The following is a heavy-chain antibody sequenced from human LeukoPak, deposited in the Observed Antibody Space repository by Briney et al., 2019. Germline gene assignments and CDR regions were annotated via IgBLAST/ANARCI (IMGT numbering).Heavy chain of an antibody. V-gene: IGHV1-2*02. CDR2: INPNSGGT. J-gene: IGHJ4*02. D-gene: IGHD2-8*01. CDR1: GCTFTRYY. CDR3: ARDGVSTTPDFDY. Sequence: SVKVSCKASGCTFTRYYMHWVRPAPAQELEGMGWINPNSGGTNYALKVQGRVTMTRDTSISTAYMELSRLRSDDTAVYYCARDGVSTTPDFDYWGQGTLVTVSS.